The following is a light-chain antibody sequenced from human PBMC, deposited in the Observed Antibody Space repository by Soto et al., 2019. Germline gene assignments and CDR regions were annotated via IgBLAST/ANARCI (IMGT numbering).Light chain of an antibody. CDR2: GAS. V-gene: IGKV3-15*01. Sequence: IVMTQSPATLSVSPGERATLSCRASHSVSSKLAWYQQKPGQAPRLLIYGASTRATGIPARFSGSGSGTEFTLTISSLQSEDFAVYYCQQYGSSPPGTFGQGTKVEIK. CDR1: HSVSSK. CDR3: QQYGSSPPGT. J-gene: IGKJ1*01.